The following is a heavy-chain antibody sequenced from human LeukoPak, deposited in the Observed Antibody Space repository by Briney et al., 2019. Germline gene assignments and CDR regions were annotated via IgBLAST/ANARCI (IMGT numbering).Heavy chain of an antibody. Sequence: GGSLRLSCEASGFTFGSYEMTWVRQAPGKGLEWLSYISTSGSIIVYADSVRGRFTVSRDNAKNSLYLQMNSLRVDDTAIYYCAREQLSCGGDCPDSWGQGTLVTVSS. CDR1: GFTFGSYE. V-gene: IGHV3-48*03. CDR3: AREQLSCGGDCPDS. CDR2: ISTSGSII. D-gene: IGHD2-21*02. J-gene: IGHJ4*02.